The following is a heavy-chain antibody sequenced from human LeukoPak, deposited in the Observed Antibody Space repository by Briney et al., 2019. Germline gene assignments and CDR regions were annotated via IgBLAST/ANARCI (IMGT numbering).Heavy chain of an antibody. Sequence: HPSETLSLTCAVYGGSFSGYYWSWIRQPPGKGLEWIGEINHSGSTNYNPSLKSRVTISVDTSKNQFSLKLSSVTAADTAVYYYARGGEQWNYSNWFDPWGQGTLVTVSS. CDR2: INHSGST. V-gene: IGHV4-34*01. CDR3: ARGGEQWNYSNWFDP. D-gene: IGHD6-19*01. J-gene: IGHJ5*02. CDR1: GGSFSGYY.